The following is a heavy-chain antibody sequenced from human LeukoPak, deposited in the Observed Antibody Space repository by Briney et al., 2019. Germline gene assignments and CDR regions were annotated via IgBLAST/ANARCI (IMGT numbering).Heavy chain of an antibody. V-gene: IGHV4-34*01. CDR1: GGSFSGYY. CDR3: AGGPGFLIAC. J-gene: IGHJ4*02. Sequence: SETLSLTCAVYGGSFSGYYWSWIRQPPGKGLEWIGEINHSGSTNYNPSLKSRVTRAVDTSKNQFSLKLSSVTAADTAVYYCAGGPGFLIACWGQGTLVTVSS. D-gene: IGHD3-3*01. CDR2: INHSGST.